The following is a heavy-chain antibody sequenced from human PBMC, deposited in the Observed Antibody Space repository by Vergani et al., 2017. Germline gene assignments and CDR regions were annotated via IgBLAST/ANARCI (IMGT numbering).Heavy chain of an antibody. D-gene: IGHD6-19*01. CDR1: GYTFTGYY. V-gene: IGHV1-2*02. Sequence: QVQLVQSGAEVKKPWASVKVSCKASGYTFTGYYMHWVRQAPGQGLEWMGWINPNSGGTNYAQKFQGRVTMTSDTSISTAYMELSRLRSDDTAVYYCARELSQWLVIGDAFDIWGQGTMVTVSS. J-gene: IGHJ3*02. CDR2: INPNSGGT. CDR3: ARELSQWLVIGDAFDI.